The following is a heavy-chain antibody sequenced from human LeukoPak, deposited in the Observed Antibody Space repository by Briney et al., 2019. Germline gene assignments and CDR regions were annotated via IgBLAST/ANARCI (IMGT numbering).Heavy chain of an antibody. CDR2: INPNSGGT. CDR3: ARDPITMVRGGKVWFDP. Sequence: GASVKVSRKASGYTFTGYYMHWVRQAPGQGLEWMGWINPNSGGTNYAQKFQGRVTMTRDTSISTAYMELSRLRSDDTAVYYCARDPITMVRGGKVWFDPWGQGTLVTVSS. D-gene: IGHD3-10*01. V-gene: IGHV1-2*02. J-gene: IGHJ5*02. CDR1: GYTFTGYY.